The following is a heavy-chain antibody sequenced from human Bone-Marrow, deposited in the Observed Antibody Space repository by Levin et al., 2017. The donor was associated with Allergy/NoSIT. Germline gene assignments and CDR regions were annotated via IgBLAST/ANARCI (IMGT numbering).Heavy chain of an antibody. D-gene: IGHD5/OR15-5a*01. J-gene: IGHJ6*02. CDR1: EFSVSDNY. Sequence: HPGGSLRLSCVASEFSVSDNYMSWVRQAPGKGLEWVSVIYSGGNTYYAASVRGRFTISRDSSKNTLYLQMNSLRVEDAAVYYCATMSWPSYYYALDVWGQGTTVTVSS. V-gene: IGHV3-53*01. CDR3: ATMSWPSYYYALDV. CDR2: IYSGGNT.